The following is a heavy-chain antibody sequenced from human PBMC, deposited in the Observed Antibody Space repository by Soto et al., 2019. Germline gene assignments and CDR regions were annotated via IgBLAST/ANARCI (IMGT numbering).Heavy chain of an antibody. V-gene: IGHV2-5*02. CDR3: AHSRNLITEDAQVGDFDS. CDR2: IYWDDDE. J-gene: IGHJ4*02. Sequence: QITLKESGPTLVKPTQTLTLTCSFSGFSLTTDGEGVGWVRQTPGEALEWLALIYWDDDERYSPSLKTRLTITKDPSKNQVFLIMTNMAPMDTATYYCAHSRNLITEDAQVGDFDSWGQGTLVTVSS. D-gene: IGHD3-10*01. CDR1: GFSLTTDGEG.